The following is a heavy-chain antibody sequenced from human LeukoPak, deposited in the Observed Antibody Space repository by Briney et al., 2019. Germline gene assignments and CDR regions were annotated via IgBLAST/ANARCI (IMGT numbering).Heavy chain of an antibody. CDR3: ARDSLDYGMDV. V-gene: IGHV4-59*01. J-gene: IGHJ6*02. CDR1: GGSISSYY. CDR2: IYYSGST. Sequence: PSETLSLTRTVSGGSISSYYWSWIRQPPGKGLEWIGYIYYSGSTNYNPSLKSRVTISVDTSKNQLSLKLSSVTAADTAVYYCARDSLDYGMDVWGQGTTVTVSS.